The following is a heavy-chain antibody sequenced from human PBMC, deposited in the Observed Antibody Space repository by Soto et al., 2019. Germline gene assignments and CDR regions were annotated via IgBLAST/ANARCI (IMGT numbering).Heavy chain of an antibody. J-gene: IGHJ4*02. CDR1: GYSFTRYW. D-gene: IGHD2-15*01. CDR2: IYPDDSDA. CDR3: ARPDIVTNPFRGVYFDI. Sequence: GHSLKISCKASGYSFTRYWIGYVRQLPGKGLERMGLIYPDDSDARYSSSFQVQVTMSADKSMNTVYLQWRGLKVSHTDIYSFARPDIVTNPFRGVYFDIWGQGGLVTVSS. V-gene: IGHV5-51*01.